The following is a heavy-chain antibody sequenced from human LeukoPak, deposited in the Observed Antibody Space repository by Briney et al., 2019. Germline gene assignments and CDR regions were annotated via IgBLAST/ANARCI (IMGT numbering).Heavy chain of an antibody. CDR1: GFSLTTSEVG. Sequence: SGPTLVKPTQTLTLTCTFSGFSLTTSEVGVGWIRQPPGKALGWLALIYWNDDKRYSPSLKSRLAITKDTSKNQVVVTMTNMDPVDTATYYCARLVDYYDSGGYYADYWSQGTLVTVSS. V-gene: IGHV2-5*01. D-gene: IGHD3-22*01. CDR2: IYWNDDK. J-gene: IGHJ4*02. CDR3: ARLVDYYDSGGYYADY.